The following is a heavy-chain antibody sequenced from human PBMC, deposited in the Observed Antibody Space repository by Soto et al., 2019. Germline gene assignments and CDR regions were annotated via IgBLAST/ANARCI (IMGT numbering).Heavy chain of an antibody. J-gene: IGHJ5*02. D-gene: IGHD6-13*01. CDR3: ARGFGQLVKNWFDP. Sequence: SETLSLTCTVAGGSVSSGSYYWSWIRQPPGKGLEWIGYIYYSGSTNYNPPLKSRVTISVDTSKNQFSLKLSSVTAADTAVYYCARGFGQLVKNWFDPWGQGTLVTVSS. CDR2: IYYSGST. CDR1: GGSVSSGSYY. V-gene: IGHV4-61*01.